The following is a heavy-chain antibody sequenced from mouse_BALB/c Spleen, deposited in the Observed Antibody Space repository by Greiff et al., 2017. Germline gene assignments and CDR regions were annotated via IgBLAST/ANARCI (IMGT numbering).Heavy chain of an antibody. J-gene: IGHJ4*01. CDR2: IYPGNVNT. CDR3: ASGYGHLYAMDY. CDR1: GYTFTSYY. Sequence: QVQLQQSGPELVKPGASVRISCKASGYTFTSYYIHWVKQRPGQGLEWIGWIYPGNVNTKYNEKFKGKATLTADKSSSTAYMQLSSLTSEDSAVYFCASGYGHLYAMDYWGQGTSVTVSS. D-gene: IGHD2-10*02. V-gene: IGHV1S56*01.